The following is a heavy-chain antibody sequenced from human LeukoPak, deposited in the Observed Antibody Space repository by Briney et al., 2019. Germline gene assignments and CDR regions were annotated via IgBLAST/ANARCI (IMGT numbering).Heavy chain of an antibody. CDR1: GGSISSHY. J-gene: IGHJ5*02. V-gene: IGHV4-59*11. Sequence: PSESLSLTCTVSGGSISSHYWSWIRQPPGKGLEWIGYIYYSGSTNYNPSLKSRVTISVDTSKNQFSLKLSSVTAADTAVYYCARDRGPAATANWFDPWGQGTLVTVSS. D-gene: IGHD2-2*01. CDR2: IYYSGST. CDR3: ARDRGPAATANWFDP.